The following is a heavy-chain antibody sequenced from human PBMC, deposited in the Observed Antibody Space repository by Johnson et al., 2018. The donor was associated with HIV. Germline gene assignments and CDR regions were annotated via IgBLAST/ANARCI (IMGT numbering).Heavy chain of an antibody. V-gene: IGHV3-20*04. CDR1: GFTFSSYA. D-gene: IGHD2-15*01. CDR3: ARDGVVVVPGGWGAFDI. Sequence: VQLVESGGGVVRPGGSLRLSCAASGFTFSSYAMSWVRQAPGKGLEWVSGISWNSGSIGYADSVKGRFTIARDNAKNSLYLQMNSLRAEDTAVYYCARDGVVVVPGGWGAFDIWGQGTMVTVSS. J-gene: IGHJ3*02. CDR2: ISWNSGSI.